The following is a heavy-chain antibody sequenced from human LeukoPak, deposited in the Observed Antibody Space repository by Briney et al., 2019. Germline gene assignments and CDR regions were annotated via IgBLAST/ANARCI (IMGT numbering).Heavy chain of an antibody. J-gene: IGHJ5*02. CDR3: ARSTYCSGGSCSHNWFDP. Sequence: SETLSLTCAVYGGSFSGYYWSWIRQPPGKGLEWIGEINHSGSTNYNPSLKSRVTISVDTSKNQFSLKLSSVTAADTAVYYCARSTYCSGGSCSHNWFDPWGQGTLVTVSS. V-gene: IGHV4-34*01. CDR1: GGSFSGYY. D-gene: IGHD2-15*01. CDR2: INHSGST.